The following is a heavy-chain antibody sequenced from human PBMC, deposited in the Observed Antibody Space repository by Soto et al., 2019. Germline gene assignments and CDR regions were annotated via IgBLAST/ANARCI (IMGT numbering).Heavy chain of an antibody. J-gene: IGHJ4*02. V-gene: IGHV4-34*01. Sequence: QVQLQQWGAGLLKPSETLSLTCAVYGGSFSGYYWSWIRQPPGKGLEWIGEINHSGSTNYNPSLKSRVTISVDTSKNQFSLKLSSVTAADTAVYYCARGGVRGVIRYWGQGTLVTVSS. CDR1: GGSFSGYY. CDR3: ARGGVRGVIRY. CDR2: INHSGST. D-gene: IGHD3-10*01.